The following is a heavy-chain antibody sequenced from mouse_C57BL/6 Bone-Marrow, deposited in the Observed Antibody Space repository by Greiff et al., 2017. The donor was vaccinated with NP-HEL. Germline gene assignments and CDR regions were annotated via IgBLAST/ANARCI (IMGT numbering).Heavy chain of an antibody. CDR3: AKTLRPLYYYAMDY. D-gene: IGHD1-2*01. Sequence: QVQLQQSGPGLVQPSQSLSITCTVSGFSLTSYGVHWVRQSPGKGLEWLGVIWRGGSTDYNAAFMSRLSITKDNSKSQVFFKMNSLQADDTAIYYCAKTLRPLYYYAMDYWGQGTSVTVSS. CDR1: GFSLTSYG. V-gene: IGHV2-5*01. J-gene: IGHJ4*01. CDR2: IWRGGST.